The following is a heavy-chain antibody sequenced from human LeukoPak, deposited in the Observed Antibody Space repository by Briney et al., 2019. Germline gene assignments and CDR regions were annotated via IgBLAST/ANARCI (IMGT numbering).Heavy chain of an antibody. V-gene: IGHV4-34*01. CDR2: INHSGST. CDR1: GGSFSGYY. J-gene: IGHJ3*02. D-gene: IGHD3-3*01. Sequence: PSETLSLTCAVYGGSFSGYYWSWIRQPPGKGLEWIGEINHSGSTNYNPSLKSRVTISVDTSKNQFSLKLSSVTAAGTAVYYCARATYYDFWSGYYTLYDIWGQGTMVTVSS. CDR3: ARATYYDFWSGYYTLYDI.